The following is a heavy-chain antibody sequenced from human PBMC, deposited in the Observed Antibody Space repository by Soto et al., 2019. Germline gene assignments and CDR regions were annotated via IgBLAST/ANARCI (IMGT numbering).Heavy chain of an antibody. V-gene: IGHV1-3*01. J-gene: IGHJ4*02. Sequence: ASVKVSCKASGYTFTSYAMHWVRQAPGQRLEWMGWINAGNGNTKYSQKFQGRVTITRDTSASTAYMELGSLRSEDTAVYYCARGFIPRQLYFGYWGQGTLVTVSS. D-gene: IGHD2-21*01. CDR3: ARGFIPRQLYFGY. CDR1: GYTFTSYA. CDR2: INAGNGNT.